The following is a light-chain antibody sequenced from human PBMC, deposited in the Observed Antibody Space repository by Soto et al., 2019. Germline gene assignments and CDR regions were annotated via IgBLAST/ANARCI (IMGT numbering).Light chain of an antibody. Sequence: QSALTQPASVSGSPGQSITISCTGTSSDVGGYNYVSWYQLHPGKAPKLIIYEVSHRPSGASNHFSGYKSGNTASLTISGLQAEDEADYYCTSHAGNYNFPYVFGTGTKLTVL. CDR1: SSDVGGYNY. J-gene: IGLJ1*01. CDR3: TSHAGNYNFPYV. V-gene: IGLV2-14*01. CDR2: EVS.